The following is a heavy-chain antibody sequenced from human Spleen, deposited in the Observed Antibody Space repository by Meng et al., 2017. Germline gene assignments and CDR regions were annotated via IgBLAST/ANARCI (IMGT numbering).Heavy chain of an antibody. Sequence: QVQLVQSGSELKKPRASVKTSCTASGYTFTNFAMNWVRQAPGQGPEYMGWINTNTGNPTYAQGFTRQFVLSLDTSVSTAYLQISNLKAEDTAVYYCARGASSRLEDWGQGTLVTVSS. CDR3: ARGASSRLED. J-gene: IGHJ4*02. D-gene: IGHD6-13*01. CDR1: GYTFTNFA. CDR2: INTNTGNP. V-gene: IGHV7-4-1*02.